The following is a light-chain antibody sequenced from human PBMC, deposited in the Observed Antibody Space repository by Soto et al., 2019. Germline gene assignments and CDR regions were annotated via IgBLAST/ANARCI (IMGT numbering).Light chain of an antibody. CDR1: QSISTY. CDR2: AAS. V-gene: IGKV1-39*01. Sequence: DIQMTQSPSSLSASEGDRVTITCRASQSISTYLNWYQQKPGKAPKLLIYAASSLQSGVPSRFSGSGSGTEFTLTISSLQPDDVATYYCQQYNDYSWTFGQGTKVDIK. J-gene: IGKJ1*01. CDR3: QQYNDYSWT.